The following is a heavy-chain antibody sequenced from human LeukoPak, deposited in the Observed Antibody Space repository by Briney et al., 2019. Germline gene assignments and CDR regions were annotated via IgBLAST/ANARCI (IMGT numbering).Heavy chain of an antibody. D-gene: IGHD6-13*01. CDR1: GFTFSSYA. J-gene: IGHJ4*02. CDR3: ARDRPGAAAGFDY. CDR2: TSSDGNIK. V-gene: IGHV3-30-3*01. Sequence: GGSLRLSCAASGFTFSSYAMHWVRQAPGKGLEWVAVTSSDGNIKYYADSVKGRFTISRDNSKNTLYLQMNSLRGEDTGVYYCARDRPGAAAGFDYWGQGTLVTVSS.